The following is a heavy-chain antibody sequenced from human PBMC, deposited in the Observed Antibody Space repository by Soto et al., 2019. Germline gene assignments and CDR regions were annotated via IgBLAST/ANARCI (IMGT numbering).Heavy chain of an antibody. CDR2: ISYDGSNK. Sequence: GGSLRLSCAASGFTFSSYAMHWVRQAPGKGLEWVAVISYDGSNKYYADSVKGRFTISRDNSKNTLYLQMNSLRADDTAVYYCARGSSGYYSSRDPALDYWGQGTLVTVSS. CDR1: GFTFSSYA. J-gene: IGHJ4*02. CDR3: ARGSSGYYSSRDPALDY. V-gene: IGHV3-30-3*01. D-gene: IGHD3-22*01.